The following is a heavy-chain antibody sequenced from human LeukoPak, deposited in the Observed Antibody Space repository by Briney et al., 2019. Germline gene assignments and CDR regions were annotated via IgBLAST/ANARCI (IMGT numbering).Heavy chain of an antibody. CDR1: GFTFSRSW. D-gene: IGHD4-11*01. CDR2: INQDGSVE. CDR3: AKLLGDVTTFDY. Sequence: GESLRLSCAGSGFTFSRSWMTWVRQAAGKGLEWVASINQDGSVEHYMDSVKGRFTISRDNAENSLYLQMNSLRAEDMAVYYCAKLLGDVTTFDYWGQGTLVTVSS. J-gene: IGHJ4*02. V-gene: IGHV3-7*01.